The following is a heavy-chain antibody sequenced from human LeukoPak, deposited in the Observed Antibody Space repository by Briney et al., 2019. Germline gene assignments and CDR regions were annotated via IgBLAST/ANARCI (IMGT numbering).Heavy chain of an antibody. V-gene: IGHV1-69*06. Sequence: ASVKVSCKASGGTFISYDISWVRQAPGQGLEWRGGIMPMFGKANYAQKVQGRVTPTADKATSTAYMELSSLRSEDTAVYYCAGGRTDIVVVPATLRNYYFDYWGQGTLVAVSS. D-gene: IGHD2-2*01. CDR2: IMPMFGKA. J-gene: IGHJ4*02. CDR3: AGGRTDIVVVPATLRNYYFDY. CDR1: GGTFISYD.